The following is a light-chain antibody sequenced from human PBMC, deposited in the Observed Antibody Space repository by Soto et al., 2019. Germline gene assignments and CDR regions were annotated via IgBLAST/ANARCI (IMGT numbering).Light chain of an antibody. CDR2: KAS. CDR3: QHYNSYSEA. Sequence: DIPLTHSPFTLCGSLGDRVTLTCLASQTISSWLAWYQQKPGKAPKLLIYKASTLKSGVPSRFSGSGSGTEFTLTISSLQPDDFATYYCQHYNSYSEAFGQGTKVHIK. CDR1: QTISSW. V-gene: IGKV1-5*03. J-gene: IGKJ1*01.